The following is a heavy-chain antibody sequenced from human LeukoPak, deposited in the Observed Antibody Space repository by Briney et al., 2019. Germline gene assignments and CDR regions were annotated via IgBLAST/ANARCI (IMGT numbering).Heavy chain of an antibody. CDR2: IYYSGST. J-gene: IGHJ5*02. CDR3: ARGGTTAGSWFDP. D-gene: IGHD4-11*01. Sequence: PSETLSLTCTVSGGSISSGGYYWSWIRQHPGKGLEWIGYIYYSGSTYYNPSLKSRVTISVDTSKNQFSLKLSSVTAADTAVYYCARGGTTAGSWFDPWGQGTLVTVSS. V-gene: IGHV4-31*03. CDR1: GGSISSGGYY.